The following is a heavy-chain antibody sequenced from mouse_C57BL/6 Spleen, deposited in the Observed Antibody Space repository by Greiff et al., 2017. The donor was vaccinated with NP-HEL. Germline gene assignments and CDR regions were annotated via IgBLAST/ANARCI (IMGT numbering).Heavy chain of an antibody. J-gene: IGHJ2*01. CDR1: GYTFTGYW. CDR2: ILPGSGST. Sequence: VQLQQSGAELMKPGASVKLSCKATGYTFTGYWIEWVKQRPGHGLEWIGEILPGSGSTNYNEKFKGKATLTADTSSNTAYMQLSSLTTEDSAIYCCARRGGYYSYFDYWGQGTTLTVSS. D-gene: IGHD2-3*01. CDR3: ARRGGYYSYFDY. V-gene: IGHV1-9*01.